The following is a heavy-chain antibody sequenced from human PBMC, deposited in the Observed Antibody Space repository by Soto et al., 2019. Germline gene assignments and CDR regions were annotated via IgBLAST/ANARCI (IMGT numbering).Heavy chain of an antibody. CDR1: GGSFSGYY. D-gene: IGHD2-2*01. CDR3: ARGGYCSSTSCYASSNFDY. CDR2: INHSGST. J-gene: IGHJ4*02. Sequence: SETLSLTCAVYGGSFSGYYWSWIRQPPGKGLEWIGEINHSGSTNYNPSLKSRVTISVDTSKNQFSLKLSSVTAADTAVYYCARGGYCSSTSCYASSNFDYWGQGTLVTVSS. V-gene: IGHV4-34*01.